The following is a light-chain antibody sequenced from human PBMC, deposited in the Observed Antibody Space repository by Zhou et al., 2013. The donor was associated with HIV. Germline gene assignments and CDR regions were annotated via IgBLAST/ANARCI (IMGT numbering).Light chain of an antibody. Sequence: DIQMTQSPSTLSASVGDRVTTTCRASQSISSWLAWYQQKPGKAPKLLIYKASSLESGVPSRFSGNRSGTEFTLTISSLQPDDLATYYCQQYNSYPWTFGQGTKVEIK. J-gene: IGKJ1*01. V-gene: IGKV1-5*03. CDR2: KAS. CDR1: QSISSW. CDR3: QQYNSYPWT.